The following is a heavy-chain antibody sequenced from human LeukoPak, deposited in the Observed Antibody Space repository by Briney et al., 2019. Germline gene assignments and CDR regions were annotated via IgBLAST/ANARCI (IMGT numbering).Heavy chain of an antibody. Sequence: SETLSLTCTVSGGPISSGDYYWNWIRQPPGKGLEWIGYIYYSGSTYYNPSLKSRVTISVDTSKNQFSLKLSSVTAADTAVYYCARDSGSYLDYWGQGTLVTVSS. J-gene: IGHJ4*02. CDR3: ARDSGSYLDY. V-gene: IGHV4-30-4*08. D-gene: IGHD1-26*01. CDR2: IYYSGST. CDR1: GGPISSGDYY.